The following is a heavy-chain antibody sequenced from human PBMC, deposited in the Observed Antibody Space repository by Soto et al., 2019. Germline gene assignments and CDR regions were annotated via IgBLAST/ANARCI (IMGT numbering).Heavy chain of an antibody. CDR3: ASPHDYSNPHDAFDI. CDR2: IIPILGIA. V-gene: IGHV1-69*02. Sequence: QVQLVQSGTEVKKPGASVKVSCKASGGTFSSYTISWVRQAPGQGLEWMGRIIPILGIADYAQKFQVRVTITADKATSTAYMELSSRRSEDTAVYYRASPHDYSNPHDAFDIWGQGTMDTVSS. CDR1: GGTFSSYT. D-gene: IGHD4-4*01. J-gene: IGHJ3*02.